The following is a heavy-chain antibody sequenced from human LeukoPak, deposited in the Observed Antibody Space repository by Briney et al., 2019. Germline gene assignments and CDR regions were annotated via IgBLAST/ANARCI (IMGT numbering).Heavy chain of an antibody. D-gene: IGHD5-18*01. Sequence: ASETLSLTCTVSGGSISSYYWSWIRQPPGKVLEWIGYIYYSGSTNYNPSLKSRVTTSVDTSKNQFSLKLSSVTAADTAVYYCARDRSSYGYANWFDPWGQGTLVTVSS. CDR3: ARDRSSYGYANWFDP. CDR1: GGSISSYY. CDR2: IYYSGST. J-gene: IGHJ5*02. V-gene: IGHV4-59*01.